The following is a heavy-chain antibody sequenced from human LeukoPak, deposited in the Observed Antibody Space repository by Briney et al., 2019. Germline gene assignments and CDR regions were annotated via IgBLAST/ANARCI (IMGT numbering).Heavy chain of an antibody. J-gene: IGHJ6*03. Sequence: AASVKVSCKASGGTFSSYAISWVRQAPGQGLEWMGGIIPIFGTANYAQKFQGRVTITADESTSTAYMELSSLRSEDTAVYYCARGRYCSSTSCYVGWYYYYYYMDVWGKGTTVTVSS. CDR1: GGTFSSYA. V-gene: IGHV1-69*01. D-gene: IGHD2-2*01. CDR3: ARGRYCSSTSCYVGWYYYYYYMDV. CDR2: IIPIFGTA.